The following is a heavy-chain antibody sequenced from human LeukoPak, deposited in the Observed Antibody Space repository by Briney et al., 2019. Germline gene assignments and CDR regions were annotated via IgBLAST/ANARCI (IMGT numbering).Heavy chain of an antibody. CDR1: GGSITSHY. D-gene: IGHD5-24*01. CDR2: IYYSGSA. J-gene: IGHJ4*02. Sequence: PSETPSLTCSVSGGSITSHYWSWVRQPPGKGLEWIAYIYYSGSANHNPSLKSRVTTSVDTSKNQFSLKLKSVTAADTAVYYCARQLSDGYSYGPFDYWGQGALVTVSS. CDR3: ARQLSDGYSYGPFDY. V-gene: IGHV4-59*08.